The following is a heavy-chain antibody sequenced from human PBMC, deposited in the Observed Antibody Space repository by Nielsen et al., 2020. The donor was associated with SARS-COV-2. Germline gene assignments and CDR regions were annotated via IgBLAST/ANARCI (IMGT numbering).Heavy chain of an antibody. D-gene: IGHD3-16*02. CDR3: ARGGSDYVWGSYRSSLSRFDY. V-gene: IGHV4-34*01. CDR2: INHSGST. J-gene: IGHJ4*02. Sequence: GSLRLSCAVYGGSFSGYYWSWIRQPPGKGLEWIGEINHSGSTNYNPSLKSRVTISVDTSKNQFSLKLSSVTAADTAVYYCARGGSDYVWGSYRSSLSRFDYWGQGTLVTVSS. CDR1: GGSFSGYY.